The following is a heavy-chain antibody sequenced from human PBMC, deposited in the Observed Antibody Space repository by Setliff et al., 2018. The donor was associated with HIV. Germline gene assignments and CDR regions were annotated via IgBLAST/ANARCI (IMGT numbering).Heavy chain of an antibody. CDR2: INAGNGNT. V-gene: IGHV1-3*01. J-gene: IGHJ6*02. CDR3: ESIDCGGDCYSYNYYAMDV. Sequence: GASVKVSCKASGYTFSYAMHWVRQAPGQRLEWMGWINAGNGNTKYSQKFQGRATITRDTSASKAYMELSSLRSEDTAVYYCESIDCGGDCYSYNYYAMDVWGQGTTVTVSS. CDR1: GYTFSYA. D-gene: IGHD2-21*02.